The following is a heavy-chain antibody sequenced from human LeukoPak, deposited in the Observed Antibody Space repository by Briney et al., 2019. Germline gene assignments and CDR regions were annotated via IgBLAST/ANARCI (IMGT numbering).Heavy chain of an antibody. V-gene: IGHV4-38-2*02. CDR1: GYSISSGYY. Sequence: KPSETLSLTCAVSGYSISSGYYWGWIRQPPGKGLEWIGSIYHSRSTYYNPSLKSRVTISVDTSKNQFSLKLSSVTAADTAVYYCAREGGYSYGPPGYWGQGTLVTVSS. CDR2: IYHSRST. CDR3: AREGGYSYGPPGY. D-gene: IGHD5-18*01. J-gene: IGHJ4*02.